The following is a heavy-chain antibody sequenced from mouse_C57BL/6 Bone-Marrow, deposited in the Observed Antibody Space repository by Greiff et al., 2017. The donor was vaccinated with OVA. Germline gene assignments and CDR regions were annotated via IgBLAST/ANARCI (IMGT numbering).Heavy chain of an antibody. D-gene: IGHD2-5*01. V-gene: IGHV1-54*01. CDR2: INPGSGGT. CDR1: GYAFTNYL. Sequence: QVQLQQSGAELVRPGTSVKVSCKASGYAFTNYLIEWVKQRPGQGLEWIGVINPGSGGTNYNEKFKGKATPTADKSSSTAYMQLSSLTSEDSAVYFCARKAYYSNYAGDYWGQGTTLTVSS. CDR3: ARKAYYSNYAGDY. J-gene: IGHJ2*01.